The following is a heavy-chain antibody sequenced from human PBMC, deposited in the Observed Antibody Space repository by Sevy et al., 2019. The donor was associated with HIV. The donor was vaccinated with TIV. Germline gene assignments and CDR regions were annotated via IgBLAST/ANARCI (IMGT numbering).Heavy chain of an antibody. J-gene: IGHJ4*02. V-gene: IGHV1-2*02. CDR1: GYTFSDYY. Sequence: ASVKVSCKASGYTFSDYYMHWVRQAPGQGLEWMGWINVNSGGTNYARDFRDRVTMARDTSISTAYMELIGRTFDETAVYYCGREGFPLAVVTGVNSGFDYWGQGTLVTVSS. CDR2: INVNSGGT. D-gene: IGHD2-21*02. CDR3: GREGFPLAVVTGVNSGFDY.